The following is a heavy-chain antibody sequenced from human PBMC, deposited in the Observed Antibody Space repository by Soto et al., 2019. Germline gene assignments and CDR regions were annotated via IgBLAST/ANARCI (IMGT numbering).Heavy chain of an antibody. CDR3: ARSLTTVTTSYIDY. J-gene: IGHJ4*02. CDR2: IYYSGNT. V-gene: IGHV4-39*01. CDR1: GGSISSSSNY. D-gene: IGHD4-4*01. Sequence: QLQLQESGPGLVKPSETLSLTCTVSGGSISSSSNYWGWIRQPPWKGLEWIGNIYYSGNTYYNPSLKSRVTISVDTSKNQFSLKLSSVTAADTAVYYCARSLTTVTTSYIDYWGQGTLLTVSS.